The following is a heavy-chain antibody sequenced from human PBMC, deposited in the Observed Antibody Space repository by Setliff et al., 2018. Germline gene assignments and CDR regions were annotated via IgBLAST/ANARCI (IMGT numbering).Heavy chain of an antibody. CDR1: GGPISSSSYY. CDR3: AREDPYDSSGYYRGGMDV. Sequence: SETLSLTCTVSGGPISSSSYYWGWIRQPPGKGLEWIGSIYYSGSTYYNPSLKSRVTISVDTSKNQFSLKLSSVTAADTAVYYCAREDPYDSSGYYRGGMDVWGQGTTVTVSS. V-gene: IGHV4-39*07. J-gene: IGHJ6*02. D-gene: IGHD3-22*01. CDR2: IYYSGST.